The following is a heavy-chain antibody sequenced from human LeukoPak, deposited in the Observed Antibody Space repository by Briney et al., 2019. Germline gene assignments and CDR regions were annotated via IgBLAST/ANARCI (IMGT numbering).Heavy chain of an antibody. CDR1: GYTFTNYY. CDR3: AREHFDWLSVSKINCFDP. V-gene: IGHV1-46*01. CDR2: INPSDGTT. J-gene: IGHJ5*02. D-gene: IGHD3-9*01. Sequence: ASVKVSCKASGYTFTNYYMHWVRQAPGQGLEWMGIINPSDGTTNYAQKFQGRVTMTRDTSTSTVYMELSSLRSEDTAVYYCAREHFDWLSVSKINCFDPWGQGTLVTVPS.